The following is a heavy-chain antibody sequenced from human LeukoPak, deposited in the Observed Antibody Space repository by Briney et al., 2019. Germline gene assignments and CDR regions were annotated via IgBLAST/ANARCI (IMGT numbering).Heavy chain of an antibody. CDR3: ARRKGRGYYFDY. D-gene: IGHD1-14*01. CDR2: INAGNGNT. CDR1: GYTFTSYA. V-gene: IGHV1-3*01. J-gene: IGHJ4*02. Sequence: ASVKVSCKASGYTFTSYAMHWVRQAPGQRLEWMGWINAGNGNTKYSQRFQGRVTITRDTSASTAYMELSSLRSEDTAVYYCARRKGRGYYFDYWGQGTLVTVSS.